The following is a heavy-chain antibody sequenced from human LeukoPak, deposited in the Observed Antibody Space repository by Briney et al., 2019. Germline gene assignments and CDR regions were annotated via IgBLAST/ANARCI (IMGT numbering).Heavy chain of an antibody. CDR1: GFTFSSYS. CDR2: ISSSSYI. CDR3: VRDPRSFHF. V-gene: IGHV3-21*01. J-gene: IGHJ1*01. D-gene: IGHD3-16*02. Sequence: GGSLRLSCAASGFTFSSYSMNWVRQAPGKGLEWVSSISSSSYIYYADSVKGRFTISRDNAESSLYLQVNSLRAEDTAVYYCVRDPRSFHFWGQGTLVTVSS.